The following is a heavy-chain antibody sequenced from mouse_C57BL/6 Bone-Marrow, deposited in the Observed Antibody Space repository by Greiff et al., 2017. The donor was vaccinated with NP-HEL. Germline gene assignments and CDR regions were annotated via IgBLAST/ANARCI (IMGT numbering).Heavy chain of an antibody. CDR1: GYTFTEYT. CDR3: ARHEDRPPFTTVVPFAY. CDR2: FYPGRGSI. D-gene: IGHD1-1*01. V-gene: IGHV1-62-2*01. J-gene: IGHJ3*01. Sequence: VQLQQSGAELVKPGASVKLSRKASGYTFTEYTIHWVKQRSGQGLEWIGWFYPGRGSIKYNEKFKDKATLTADKSSSTVYMELSRLTSEDSAVYFCARHEDRPPFTTVVPFAYWGQGTLVTVSA.